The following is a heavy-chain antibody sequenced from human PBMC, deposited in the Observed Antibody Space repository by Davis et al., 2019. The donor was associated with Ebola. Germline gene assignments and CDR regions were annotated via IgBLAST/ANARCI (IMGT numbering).Heavy chain of an antibody. J-gene: IGHJ5*02. CDR3: VRDYDTIYWSDP. Sequence: ASVKVSCKASGYSFTDYYMHWVRQAPGQGLEWMGWISVIDGNTYSAQKFQGRVTMTADTSTATIYMELRSLTSDDTAIYYCVRDYDTIYWSDPWGQGTLVTVSS. D-gene: IGHD3-3*01. CDR2: ISVIDGNT. V-gene: IGHV1-18*04. CDR1: GYSFTDYY.